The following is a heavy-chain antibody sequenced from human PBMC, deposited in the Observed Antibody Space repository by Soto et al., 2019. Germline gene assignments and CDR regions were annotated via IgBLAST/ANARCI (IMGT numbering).Heavy chain of an antibody. CDR1: GYTLTELS. V-gene: IGHV1-24*01. J-gene: IGHJ5*02. D-gene: IGHD5-12*01. CDR2: FDPEDGET. Sequence: GASVKVSCKVSGYTLTELSMHWVRQAPGKGLEWMGGFDPEDGETIYAQKFQGRVTMTEDTSTDTAYMELSSLRSEDTAVYYCATDSSGYDFNWFDPWGQGTLVTVSS. CDR3: ATDSSGYDFNWFDP.